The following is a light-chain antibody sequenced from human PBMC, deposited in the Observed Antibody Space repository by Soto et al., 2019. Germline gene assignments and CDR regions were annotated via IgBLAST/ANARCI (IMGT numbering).Light chain of an antibody. CDR3: QAYDYSLTASV. CDR1: SSNLGAGYD. Sequence: QLVPTQPPSVSGAPGQRVTISCTGNSSNLGAGYDVHWYQQLPGAAPKLVIFGNRNRPSGVPERFSGSKSGTSASLAITGLQAEVEADYYCQAYDYSLTASVFGGGTQLTVL. CDR2: GNR. V-gene: IGLV1-40*01. J-gene: IGLJ3*02.